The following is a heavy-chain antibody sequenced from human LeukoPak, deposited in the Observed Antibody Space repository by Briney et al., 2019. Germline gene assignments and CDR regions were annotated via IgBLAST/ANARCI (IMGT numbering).Heavy chain of an antibody. Sequence: SETLSLTCTVSGRSISSGGYYWSWIRQRPGKGLEWIGYIYYSGSTYYNPSLKSRVTISVDTSKNQFSLKLSSVTAADTAVYYCAREGVVAFDIWGQGTMVTVSS. D-gene: IGHD2-15*01. CDR3: AREGVVAFDI. CDR1: GRSISSGGYY. CDR2: IYYSGST. J-gene: IGHJ3*02. V-gene: IGHV4-31*03.